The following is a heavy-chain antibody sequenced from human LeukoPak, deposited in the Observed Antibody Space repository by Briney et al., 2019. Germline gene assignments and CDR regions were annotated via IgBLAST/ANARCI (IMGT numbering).Heavy chain of an antibody. CDR1: GASVSSGSYY. V-gene: IGHV4-61*01. CDR2: IYYSGST. J-gene: IGHJ4*02. CDR3: ARLNYYDSSGYFDY. D-gene: IGHD3-22*01. Sequence: SETLSLTCNVSGASVSSGSYYWSWIRQPPGKELEWIGYIYYSGSTYYNPSLKSRVTISVDTSKNQFSLKLSSVTAADTAVYYCARLNYYDSSGYFDYWGQGTLVTVSS.